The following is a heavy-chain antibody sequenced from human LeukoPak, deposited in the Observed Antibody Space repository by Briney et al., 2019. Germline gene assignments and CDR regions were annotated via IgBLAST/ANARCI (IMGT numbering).Heavy chain of an antibody. D-gene: IGHD2-2*01. CDR2: INPSGGRT. CDR1: GYTFTSYY. Sequence: ASVKVSCKASGYTFTSYYMHWVRQAPGQGLEWMGIINPSGGRTSYAQKFQGRVTMTRDTSTSTVYMELSSLRSEDTAVYYCATRGGVPAAIFHYYYYMDVWGKGTTVTVSS. J-gene: IGHJ6*03. V-gene: IGHV1-46*03. CDR3: ATRGGVPAAIFHYYYYMDV.